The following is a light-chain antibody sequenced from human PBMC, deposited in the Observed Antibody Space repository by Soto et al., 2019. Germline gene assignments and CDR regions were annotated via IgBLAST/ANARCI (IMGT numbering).Light chain of an antibody. J-gene: IGLJ1*01. Sequence: QSALTQPPSVSGAPGQRVTISCTGSSSNIGAGYDVHWYQQLPGTAPKLLIYANSNRPSGVPGRFSGSKSGTSASLAITGLQAEDEADYYCQSYDSSLSGYVFGAGTKVT. CDR3: QSYDSSLSGYV. CDR2: ANS. V-gene: IGLV1-40*01. CDR1: SSNIGAGYD.